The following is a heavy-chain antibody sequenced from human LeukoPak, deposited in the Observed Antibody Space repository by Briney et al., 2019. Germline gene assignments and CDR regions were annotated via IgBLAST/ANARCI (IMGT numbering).Heavy chain of an antibody. V-gene: IGHV3-33*06. CDR3: AKIGSYDYVWGSYRHDAFDI. CDR1: GFTFSSYG. CDR2: IWYDGSNK. D-gene: IGHD3-16*02. Sequence: GGSLRLSCAASGFTFSSYGMHWVRQAPGKGLEWVAVIWYDGSNKYYADSVKGRFTISRDNSKNTLYLQMNSLRAEDTAVYYCAKIGSYDYVWGSYRHDAFDIWGQGTMGTVSS. J-gene: IGHJ3*02.